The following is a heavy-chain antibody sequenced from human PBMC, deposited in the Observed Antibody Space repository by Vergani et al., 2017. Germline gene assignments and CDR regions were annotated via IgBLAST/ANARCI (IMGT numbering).Heavy chain of an antibody. J-gene: IGHJ4*02. Sequence: EVQLVESGGGLVQPGGSLRLSCAASGFTFSSYWMHWVRQAPGKGLVWVSRINSDGSSTSYADSVKGRFTISRDNAKNTLDLQMNSLRAEDTAVYYCASGVYYDILTGYYNDYFDYGGQGTLVTVSS. V-gene: IGHV3-74*01. CDR3: ASGVYYDILTGYYNDYFDY. CDR2: INSDGSST. D-gene: IGHD3-9*01. CDR1: GFTFSSYW.